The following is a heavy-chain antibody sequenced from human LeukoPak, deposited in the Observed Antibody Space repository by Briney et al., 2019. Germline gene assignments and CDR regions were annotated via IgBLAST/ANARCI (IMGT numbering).Heavy chain of an antibody. Sequence: SETLSLTCTVSGGSISSSSYYWGWIRQPPGKGLEWIGSIYYSGSTYYNPSLKSRVTLSVDTSKNQFSLKLSSVTAADTAVYYCARASGYCSGGSCYFDYWGQGTLVTVSS. D-gene: IGHD2-15*01. CDR3: ARASGYCSGGSCYFDY. V-gene: IGHV4-39*01. J-gene: IGHJ4*02. CDR1: GGSISSSSYY. CDR2: IYYSGST.